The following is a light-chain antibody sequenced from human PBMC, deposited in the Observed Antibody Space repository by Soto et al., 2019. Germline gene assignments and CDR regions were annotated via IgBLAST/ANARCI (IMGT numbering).Light chain of an antibody. J-gene: IGKJ4*01. V-gene: IGKV1-5*03. CDR2: RAS. Sequence: DIQMTQSPPTLSASVGDRVIITCRASQSISSWLAWYQQKPGKAPKLIIYRASTLESGVPSRFSGSGSETEFTLTISSLQPDDFATYYCQQYNSYPLTFGGGTKVEIK. CDR1: QSISSW. CDR3: QQYNSYPLT.